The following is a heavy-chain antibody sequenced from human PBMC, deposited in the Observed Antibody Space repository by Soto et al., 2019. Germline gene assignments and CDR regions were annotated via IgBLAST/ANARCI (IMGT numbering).Heavy chain of an antibody. V-gene: IGHV4-34*01. CDR1: GGSFSGYY. Sequence: PSETLSLTCAVYGGSFSGYYWSWIRQPPGKGLKWIGEINHSGSTNYNPSLKSRVTISVDTPTNQFSLKLSSVTAADTAVYYCARVWEQGYYYDSSGYRQGLDVWGQGTTVTVSS. D-gene: IGHD3-22*01. CDR3: ARVWEQGYYYDSSGYRQGLDV. CDR2: INHSGST. J-gene: IGHJ6*02.